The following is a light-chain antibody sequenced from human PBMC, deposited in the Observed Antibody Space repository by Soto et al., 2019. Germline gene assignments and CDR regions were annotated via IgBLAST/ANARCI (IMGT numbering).Light chain of an antibody. V-gene: IGLV2-14*03. Sequence: QSALTQPASVSGSPGQSITISCIGTGTDVGGYKYVSWYQQHPVKAPKLIIYDVSERPSGVSNHFSGSKSGNTASLTISGIQDEDEADYYCTSYTSSNTLVFGTGTKLTVL. CDR1: GTDVGGYKY. CDR2: DVS. J-gene: IGLJ1*01. CDR3: TSYTSSNTLV.